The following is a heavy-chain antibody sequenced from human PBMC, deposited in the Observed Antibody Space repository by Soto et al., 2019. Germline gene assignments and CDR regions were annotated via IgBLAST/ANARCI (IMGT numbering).Heavy chain of an antibody. V-gene: IGHV3-23*01. Sequence: GGSLRLSXXASXXXXXXXXXXXXXQAPGXGXEWVSAIEGSGGSPKNADSVKGRFTISRDNSKNTLYLQMNSLRAEATAVYYCAKPPVATNDFDYWGQGTLVTVSS. CDR1: XXXXXXXX. CDR2: IEGSGGSP. CDR3: AKPPVATNDFDY. J-gene: IGHJ4*02. D-gene: IGHD5-12*01.